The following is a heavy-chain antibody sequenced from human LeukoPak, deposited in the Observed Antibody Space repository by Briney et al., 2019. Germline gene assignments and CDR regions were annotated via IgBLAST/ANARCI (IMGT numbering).Heavy chain of an antibody. CDR3: ARDESAAAGILHY. CDR2: IWYDGSNK. Sequence: GGSLRLSCAASGFTFSSYGMHCVRQAPGKGLEWVAVIWYDGSNKYYADSVKGRFTISRDNSKNTLYLQMNSLRAEDTAVYYCARDESAAAGILHYWGQGTLVTVSS. D-gene: IGHD6-13*01. CDR1: GFTFSSYG. J-gene: IGHJ4*02. V-gene: IGHV3-33*08.